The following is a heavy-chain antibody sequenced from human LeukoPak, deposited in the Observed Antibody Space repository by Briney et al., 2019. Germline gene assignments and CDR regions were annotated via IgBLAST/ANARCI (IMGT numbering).Heavy chain of an antibody. CDR3: ARHEYGSPDY. CDR1: GGSVSSGSYY. CDR2: IYYSGST. Sequence: SETLSLTCTVSGGSVSSGSYYWSWIRQPPGKGLEWIGYIYYSGSTYYNPSLKSRVTISVDTSKNQFSLKLSSVTAADTAVYYCARHEYGSPDYWGQGTLVTVSS. D-gene: IGHD3-10*01. V-gene: IGHV4-39*01. J-gene: IGHJ4*02.